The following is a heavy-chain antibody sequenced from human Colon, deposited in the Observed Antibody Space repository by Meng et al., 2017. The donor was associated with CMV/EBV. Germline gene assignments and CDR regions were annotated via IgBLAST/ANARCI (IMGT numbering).Heavy chain of an antibody. V-gene: IGHV3-30*04. CDR1: FRRYA. CDR2: ISYDERDT. D-gene: IGHD6-19*01. CDR3: AYRGIVIPSGLQEYFQK. Sequence: FRRYAMNWVRQAPGKGLEWVAVISYDERDTFYADSVKGRFTISRDNSKSTLYLQMDSLRDEDTAVYYCAYRGIVIPSGLQEYFQKWGHGTLVTVSS. J-gene: IGHJ1*01.